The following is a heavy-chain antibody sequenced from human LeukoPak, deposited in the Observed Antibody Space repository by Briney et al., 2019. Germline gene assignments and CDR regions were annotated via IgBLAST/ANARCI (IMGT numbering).Heavy chain of an antibody. D-gene: IGHD2-2*02. V-gene: IGHV4-34*01. CDR3: ARGPEVVPAAILVGYDS. CDR1: GGSFSGYY. CDR2: INHSGST. Sequence: PSETLSLTCAVYGGSFSGYYWSWIRQPPGKGLEWIGEINHSGSTNYNPSLKSRVTISVDTSKNQFSLKLSSVTAADTAVYYCARGPEVVPAAILVGYDSWGQGTLVTVSS. J-gene: IGHJ4*02.